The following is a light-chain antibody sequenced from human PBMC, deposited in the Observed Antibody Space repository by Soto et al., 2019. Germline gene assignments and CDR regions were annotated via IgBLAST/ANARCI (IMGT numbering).Light chain of an antibody. CDR3: LQHNSYPLS. V-gene: IGKV1-17*01. CDR2: ATS. CDR1: QNIDNY. Sequence: DIQMTQSPSSLSASLGDRVTITCRASQNIDNYLNWYQHKPGKAPKLLIYATSTLQSGVPSRFSGSGSGTEFTLTISSLQPEDFATYYCLQHNSYPLSFGGGTKVDIK. J-gene: IGKJ4*01.